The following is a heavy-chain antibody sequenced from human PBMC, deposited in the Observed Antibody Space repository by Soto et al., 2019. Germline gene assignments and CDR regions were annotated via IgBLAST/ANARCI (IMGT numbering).Heavy chain of an antibody. D-gene: IGHD3-3*01. J-gene: IGHJ4*02. V-gene: IGHV3-23*01. CDR3: AKDKDFWSGSYDY. CDR2: ISGNGGST. Sequence: PGGSQRLSYAASGFTFSAYAVNWVRQAPGKGLGWVSSISGNGGSTYYADSVKGRFTISRDNSKNTLYLQMNSLRAEDTAVYYCAKDKDFWSGSYDYWGQGTLVTVSS. CDR1: GFTFSAYA.